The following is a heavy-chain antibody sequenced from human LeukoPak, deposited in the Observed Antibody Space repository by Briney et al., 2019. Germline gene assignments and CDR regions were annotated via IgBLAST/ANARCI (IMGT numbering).Heavy chain of an antibody. Sequence: ASVKVSCKASGYTFTSYGISWVRQAPGQGLEWMGWISAYNGNTNYAQILQGRVTMTTDTSTSTAYMELRSLRSDDTAVYYCARDRERVVATMGYYWGQGTLVTVSS. CDR2: ISAYNGNT. CDR3: ARDRERVVATMGYY. J-gene: IGHJ4*02. CDR1: GYTFTSYG. D-gene: IGHD5-12*01. V-gene: IGHV1-18*01.